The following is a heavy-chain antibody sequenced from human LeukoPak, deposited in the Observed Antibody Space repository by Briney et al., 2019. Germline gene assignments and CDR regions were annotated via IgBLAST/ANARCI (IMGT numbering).Heavy chain of an antibody. V-gene: IGHV5-51*01. CDR1: GYTFTSYW. CDR2: IYPGDSDT. D-gene: IGHD3-10*01. Sequence: KVSCKASGYTFTSYWIGWVRQMPGKGLEWMGIIYPGDSDTRYSPSFQGQVTISADKSISTAYLQWSSLKASDTAMYYCARSNLWFGEPMPHYFDYWGQGTLVTVSS. CDR3: ARSNLWFGEPMPHYFDY. J-gene: IGHJ4*02.